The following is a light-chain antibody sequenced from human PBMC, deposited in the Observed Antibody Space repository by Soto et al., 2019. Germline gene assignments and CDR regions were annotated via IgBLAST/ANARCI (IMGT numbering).Light chain of an antibody. CDR1: SSDVGGYNY. CDR2: EVS. CDR3: LSYADTAYG. J-gene: IGLJ1*01. V-gene: IGLV2-8*01. Sequence: QSALTQPPSASGSPGQSVTISCAGTSSDVGGYNYVSWYQQYPGKVPKLMIYEVSERPSGVPDRFSGSKSGNTAFLTVSGLQSEDEADYYGLSYADTAYGVGNGTQVTV.